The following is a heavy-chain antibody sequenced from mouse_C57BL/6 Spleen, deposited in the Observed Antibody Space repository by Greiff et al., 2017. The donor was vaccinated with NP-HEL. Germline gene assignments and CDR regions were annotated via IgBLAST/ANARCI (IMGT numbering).Heavy chain of an antibody. J-gene: IGHJ1*03. CDR1: GYSITSGYY. CDR3: AREGLRYFDV. D-gene: IGHD2-13*01. Sequence: DVHLVESGPGLVKPSQSLSLTCSVTGYSITSGYYWNWIRQFPGNKLEWMGYISYDGSNNYNPSLKNRISITRDTSKNQFFLKLNSVTTEDTATYYCAREGLRYFDVWGTGTTVTVSS. V-gene: IGHV3-6*01. CDR2: ISYDGSN.